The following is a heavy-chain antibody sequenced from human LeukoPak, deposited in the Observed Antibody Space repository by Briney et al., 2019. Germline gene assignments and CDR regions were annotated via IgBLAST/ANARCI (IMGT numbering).Heavy chain of an antibody. CDR3: ARDERRWALLRVGSPDYYYYMDV. V-gene: IGHV4-30-4*08. CDR2: IYYSGST. J-gene: IGHJ6*03. Sequence: SETLSLTCTVSGGSISSGDYYWSWIRQPPRKGLECIGYIYYSGSTYYNPSLKSRVTISVDTSKNQFSLKLSSVTAADTAVYYCARDERRWALLRVGSPDYYYYMDVWGKGTTVTVSS. D-gene: IGHD1-26*01. CDR1: GGSISSGDYY.